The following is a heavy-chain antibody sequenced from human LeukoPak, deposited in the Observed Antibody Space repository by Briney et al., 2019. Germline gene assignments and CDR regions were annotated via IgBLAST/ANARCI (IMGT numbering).Heavy chain of an antibody. CDR3: ARGLITVTTSDAFDI. CDR1: GGSISNYY. Sequence: SETLSLTCTVSGGSISNYYWSWIRQPAGKGLEWIGRIYTSGSTNYNPSLKSRVTMSVDTSKNQFSLKLSSVTAADTAVYYCARGLITVTTSDAFDIWGQGTMVTVSS. D-gene: IGHD4-17*01. V-gene: IGHV4-4*07. J-gene: IGHJ3*02. CDR2: IYTSGST.